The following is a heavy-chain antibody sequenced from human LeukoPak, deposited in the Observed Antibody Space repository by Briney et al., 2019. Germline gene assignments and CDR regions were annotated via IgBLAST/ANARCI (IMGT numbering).Heavy chain of an antibody. D-gene: IGHD5-12*01. Sequence: GRSLRLSCAASGFTFSSYVMHWVRQAPGKGLEWVTVIWYDGSNKYYADSVKGRFTISRDNSKNTLYLQMNSLRAEDTAVYYCAKDPRRLIVATTFDYWGQGTLVTVSS. V-gene: IGHV3-33*06. J-gene: IGHJ4*02. CDR1: GFTFSSYV. CDR2: IWYDGSNK. CDR3: AKDPRRLIVATTFDY.